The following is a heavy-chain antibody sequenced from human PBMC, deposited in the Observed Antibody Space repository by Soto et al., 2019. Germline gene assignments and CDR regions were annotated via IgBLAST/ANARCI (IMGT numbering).Heavy chain of an antibody. Sequence: PSETLSLTCTVSGGSISSYYWSWIRQPPGKGLEWIGYIYYSGSTNYNPSLKSRVTISVDTSKNQFSLKLSSVTAADTAVYYCARDLYGSGSYPLFYYYYGMDVWGQGTTVTVSS. V-gene: IGHV4-59*01. CDR3: ARDLYGSGSYPLFYYYYGMDV. CDR1: GGSISSYY. CDR2: IYYSGST. J-gene: IGHJ6*02. D-gene: IGHD3-10*01.